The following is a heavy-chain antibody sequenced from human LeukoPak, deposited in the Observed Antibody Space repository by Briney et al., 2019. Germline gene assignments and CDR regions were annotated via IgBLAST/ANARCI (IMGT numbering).Heavy chain of an antibody. CDR2: ISYDGSNK. CDR1: GFTFSSYA. D-gene: IGHD6-13*01. V-gene: IGHV3-30-3*01. CDR3: PRVGEAAAGPRYYMDR. J-gene: IGHJ6*03. Sequence: PGGSLRLSCAASGFTFSSYAMHWVRQAPGKGLEWVAVISYDGSNKYYADSVKGRFTISRHNSKNKLYLQMHSLRAEDTAVYYCPRVGEAAAGPRYYMDRWGKGTTVTVSS.